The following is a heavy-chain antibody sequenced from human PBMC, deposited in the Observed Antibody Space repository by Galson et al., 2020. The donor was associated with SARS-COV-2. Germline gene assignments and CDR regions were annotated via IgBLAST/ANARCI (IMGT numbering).Heavy chain of an antibody. CDR3: ALDQSGYDTSGVYPDY. Sequence: TGGSLRLSCAASGFTFSNYAMNWVRQAPGKGLEWVAGIVDTTYYADSVKGRFTISRDNSKNMLYLQMDSLRVEDTAVYYCALDQSGYDTSGVYPDYWGQGTLVTASS. J-gene: IGHJ4*02. CDR2: IVDTT. V-gene: IGHV3-23*01. D-gene: IGHD3-22*01. CDR1: GFTFSNYA.